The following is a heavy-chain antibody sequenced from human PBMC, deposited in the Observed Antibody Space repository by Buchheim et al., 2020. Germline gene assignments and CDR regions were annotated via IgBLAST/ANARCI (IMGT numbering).Heavy chain of an antibody. CDR1: GGTFSSYT. Sequence: QVQLVQSGAEVKKPGSSVKVSCKASGGTFSSYTISWVRQAPGQGLEWMGRIIPILGIANYAQKFQGRVTLPADKSTSTAYMELSSLRSEDTAVYYCARYCSSTSCYWEYYYGMDVWGQGTT. CDR2: IIPILGIA. J-gene: IGHJ6*02. V-gene: IGHV1-69*02. D-gene: IGHD2-2*01. CDR3: ARYCSSTSCYWEYYYGMDV.